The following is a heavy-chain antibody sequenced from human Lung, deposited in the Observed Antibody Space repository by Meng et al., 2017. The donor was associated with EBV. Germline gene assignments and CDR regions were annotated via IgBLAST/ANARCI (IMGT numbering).Heavy chain of an antibody. CDR3: ANIPGY. D-gene: IGHD2-21*01. Sequence: EGQLLASGGGLVSPGGSLSLSCATSGLTLSRSVMSWVRQAPGKGLEWVSAISESGANTYYVDSVKGRFTISRDNSKNTLYLQMSSLRAEDTAVYYCANIPGYWGQGILVTVSS. CDR1: GLTLSRSV. J-gene: IGHJ4*02. CDR2: ISESGANT. V-gene: IGHV3-23*01.